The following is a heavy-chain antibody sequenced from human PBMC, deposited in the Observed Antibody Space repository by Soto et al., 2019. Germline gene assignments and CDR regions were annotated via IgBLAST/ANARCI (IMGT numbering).Heavy chain of an antibody. CDR1: GGSISSGGYY. J-gene: IGHJ3*02. D-gene: IGHD3-10*01. CDR3: AREGKGITIVRGDI. V-gene: IGHV4-31*03. CDR2: IYYSGST. Sequence: QVQLQESGPGLVKPSQTLSLTCTVSGGSISSGGYYWSWIRQHPGKGLEWIGYIYYSGSTYYNPSLKSRVTISVDTSKNQFALKLSSVTAADTAVYYCAREGKGITIVRGDIWGQGTMVTVSS.